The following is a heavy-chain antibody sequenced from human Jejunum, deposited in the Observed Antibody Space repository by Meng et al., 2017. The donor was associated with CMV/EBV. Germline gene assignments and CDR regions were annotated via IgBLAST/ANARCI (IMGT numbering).Heavy chain of an antibody. J-gene: IGHJ4*02. CDR3: ARARGYTTSGSFDC. Sequence: VEVVVASGDLLQPGGSLRLSCAASGFTVNSYYMSWVRQAPGKGLEWVSIIYSGGTTYYADSVKGRFTISRDISKNTLYLQMTSLRADDTAVYYCARARGYTTSGSFDCWGQGTLVTVSS. CDR2: IYSGGTT. CDR1: GFTVNSYY. D-gene: IGHD5-12*01. V-gene: IGHV3-53*01.